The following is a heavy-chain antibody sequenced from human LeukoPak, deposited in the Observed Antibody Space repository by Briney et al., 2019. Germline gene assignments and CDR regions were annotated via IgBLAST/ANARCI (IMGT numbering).Heavy chain of an antibody. CDR2: ISYDGSNK. Sequence: AGRSLRLSCAASGFTFRSYAMHWVRQAPGKGLEWVAVISYDGSNKYYADSVKGRFTISRDNSKNTLYLQMNSLRAEDTAVYYCSTTVYDSFPMDVWGKGTTVTVSS. CDR1: GFTFRSYA. CDR3: STTVYDSFPMDV. J-gene: IGHJ6*03. D-gene: IGHD3-3*01. V-gene: IGHV3-30-3*01.